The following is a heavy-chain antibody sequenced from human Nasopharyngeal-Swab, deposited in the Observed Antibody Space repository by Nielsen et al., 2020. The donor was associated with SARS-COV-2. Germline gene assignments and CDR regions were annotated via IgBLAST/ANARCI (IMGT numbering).Heavy chain of an antibody. CDR2: ISSSSSYT. CDR3: ARDSRELLFGYYDYGMDV. Sequence: WIRQPPGKGLEWVSSISSSSSYTYYADSVKGRFTISRDNAKNSLYLQMNSLRAEDTAVYYCARDSRELLFGYYDYGMDVWGQGTTVTVSS. D-gene: IGHD1-26*01. V-gene: IGHV3-21*01. J-gene: IGHJ6*02.